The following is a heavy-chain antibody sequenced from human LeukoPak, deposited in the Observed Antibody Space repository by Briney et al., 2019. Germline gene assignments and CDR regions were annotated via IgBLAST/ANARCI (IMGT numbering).Heavy chain of an antibody. J-gene: IGHJ5*02. Sequence: PSETLSLTCTVSGGSIRSYYWSWIRQPPGKGLEWIAYIYYSGSTNYNPSLKSRVTISVDTSKNQFSLKLSSVTAADTAVYYCARGPHWFDPWGQGTLVTVSS. V-gene: IGHV4-59*12. CDR2: IYYSGST. CDR3: ARGPHWFDP. CDR1: GGSIRSYY.